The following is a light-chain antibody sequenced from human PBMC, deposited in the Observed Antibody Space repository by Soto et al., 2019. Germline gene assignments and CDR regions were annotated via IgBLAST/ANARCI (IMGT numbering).Light chain of an antibody. CDR2: DAS. Sequence: AIQLTQSPSSLSASVGDRVTITCRASQGISSALAWYQQKPGKAPKLLIYDASSLESGVPSRFSGIGSGTDFTLTISSLQPEDFATYYCQQFNSYPHGITFGQGTRLEIK. V-gene: IGKV1-13*02. CDR1: QGISSA. J-gene: IGKJ5*01. CDR3: QQFNSYPHGIT.